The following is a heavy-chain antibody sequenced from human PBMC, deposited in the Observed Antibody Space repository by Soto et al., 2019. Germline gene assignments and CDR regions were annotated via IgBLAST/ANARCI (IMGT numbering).Heavy chain of an antibody. V-gene: IGHV1-69*01. J-gene: IGHJ6*02. D-gene: IGHD6-13*01. CDR3: ARWGVQQLLTDSYYGMDV. CDR1: GGTFSSYA. CDR2: IVPILYAT. Sequence: QVQLVQSGAEVKKPGSSVKVSCKASGGTFSSYAISWVRQAPGQGLEWMGGIVPILYATHYEQKLQGRVTITADESTNTAYMELSSLRSEDSAVYYCARWGVQQLLTDSYYGMDVWGQGTTVTVSS.